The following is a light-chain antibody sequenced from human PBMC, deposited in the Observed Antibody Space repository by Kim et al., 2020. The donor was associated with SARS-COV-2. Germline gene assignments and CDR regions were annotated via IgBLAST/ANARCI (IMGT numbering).Light chain of an antibody. J-gene: IGKJ1*01. CDR2: LGS. Sequence: DIVMTQSPLSLPVTPGEPASISCRSSQSLLHSNGYNYLNWYLQKPGQSPQVLIYLGSNRASGVPDRFSGSGSGTDFTLKISRVEAEDVGVYYCMQDLQAWTFGQGTKVDIK. CDR1: QSLLHSNGYNY. V-gene: IGKV2-28*01. CDR3: MQDLQAWT.